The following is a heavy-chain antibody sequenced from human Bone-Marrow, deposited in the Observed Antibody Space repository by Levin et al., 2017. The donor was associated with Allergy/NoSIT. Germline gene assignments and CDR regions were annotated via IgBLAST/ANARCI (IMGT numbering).Heavy chain of an antibody. D-gene: IGHD1-26*01. CDR3: VSGVGSYTTYYYYEMDV. CDR1: GYSLSDVS. J-gene: IGHJ6*02. Sequence: ASVKVSCKVSGYSLSDVSINWVRQAPGKGLEWMGGFDPEAGKTNYAQKFQGRLTVTEDTSTDTASMELSSLRSDDTAVYYCVSGVGSYTTYYYYEMDVWGQGTTVTVSS. CDR2: FDPEAGKT. V-gene: IGHV1-24*01.